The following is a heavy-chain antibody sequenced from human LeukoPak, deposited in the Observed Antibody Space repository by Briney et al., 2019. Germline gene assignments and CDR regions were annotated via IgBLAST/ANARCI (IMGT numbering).Heavy chain of an antibody. Sequence: ASVKVSCKASGYTFTGYYMHWVRQAPGQGLKWMGWINPNSGGTNYAQKFQGRVTMTRDTSISTAYMELSRLRSDDTAVYYCARVSAAAGTLYDYWGQGTLVTVSS. CDR1: GYTFTGYY. CDR2: INPNSGGT. CDR3: ARVSAAAGTLYDY. D-gene: IGHD6-13*01. J-gene: IGHJ4*02. V-gene: IGHV1-2*02.